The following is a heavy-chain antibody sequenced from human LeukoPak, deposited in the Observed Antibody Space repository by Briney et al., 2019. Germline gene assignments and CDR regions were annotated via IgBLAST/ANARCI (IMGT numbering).Heavy chain of an antibody. V-gene: IGHV3-15*07. Sequence: GGSLRLSCAVSGLTLSNVWVNWVRQAPGKGLEWVGLIKSKSDGGTTDFAAPVKGRFTISRDDSKNILYLQMNSLTSEDTAIYYCTQGSGYYYNYWGQGTLVTVSS. CDR2: IKSKSDGGTT. CDR1: GLTLSNVW. D-gene: IGHD3-22*01. J-gene: IGHJ4*02. CDR3: TQGSGYYYNY.